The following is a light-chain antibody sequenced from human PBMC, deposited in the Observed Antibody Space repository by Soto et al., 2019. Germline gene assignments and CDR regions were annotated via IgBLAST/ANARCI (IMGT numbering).Light chain of an antibody. CDR2: DVS. Sequence: QSVLTQPASVSGSPGQSITISCTGTSSDVGGVSWYQQHPGKAPKLMIYDVSNRPSGVSNRFSGSKSGNTSSLTSSGLQAQDEADYYCSAYTSSSTRVFGTGTKLTVL. CDR3: SAYTSSSTRV. J-gene: IGLJ1*01. V-gene: IGLV2-14*01. CDR1: SSDVGG.